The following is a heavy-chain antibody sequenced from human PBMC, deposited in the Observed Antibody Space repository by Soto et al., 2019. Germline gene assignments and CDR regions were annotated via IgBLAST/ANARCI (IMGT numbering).Heavy chain of an antibody. J-gene: IGHJ6*02. CDR3: ENDRGSGWNYYGLDA. CDR1: GFTFSNYG. D-gene: IGHD6-19*01. V-gene: IGHV3-30*18. Sequence: QVQLVESGGGVVQPGRSLRFSCAASGFTFSNYGMHWVRQAPGKGLEWVAVISSDGNNKYYVDSVKGRFTISRDNSKNTLYLQMYSLRVEDTAVYYFENDRGSGWNYYGLDAWGQGTTVTVSS. CDR2: ISSDGNNK.